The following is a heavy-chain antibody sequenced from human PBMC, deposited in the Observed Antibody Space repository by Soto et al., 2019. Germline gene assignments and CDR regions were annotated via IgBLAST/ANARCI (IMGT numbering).Heavy chain of an antibody. D-gene: IGHD3-10*01. V-gene: IGHV4-59*01. CDR1: GGSISSYY. CDR3: ARDGGLLCFGNQGYFDY. J-gene: IGHJ4*02. Sequence: SKTLSLTCTVSGGSISSYYWSWIRQPPGKGLEWIGYVYYSGSTNYNPSLKSRVTISVDTSKNQFSLKLSSVTAADTSVYYCARDGGLLCFGNQGYFDYWGQGTLVTASS. CDR2: VYYSGST.